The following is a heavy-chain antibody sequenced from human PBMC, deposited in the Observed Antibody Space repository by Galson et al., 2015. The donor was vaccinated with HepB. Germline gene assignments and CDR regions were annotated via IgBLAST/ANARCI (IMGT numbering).Heavy chain of an antibody. Sequence: SLRLSCAASGFTFSSYWMSWVRQAPGKGLEWVANIKQDGSEKYYVDSVKGRFTISRDNAKNSLYLQMNSLRAEDTAVYYCTSRGGGRLVDAFDIWGQGTMVTVSS. V-gene: IGHV3-7*03. CDR3: TSRGGGRLVDAFDI. CDR1: GFTFSSYW. CDR2: IKQDGSEK. D-gene: IGHD3-9*01. J-gene: IGHJ3*02.